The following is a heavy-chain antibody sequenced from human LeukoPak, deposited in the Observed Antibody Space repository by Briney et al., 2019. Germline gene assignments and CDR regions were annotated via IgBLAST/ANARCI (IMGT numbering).Heavy chain of an antibody. CDR1: GYTFTSYY. D-gene: IGHD1-26*01. Sequence: GASVKISCKASGYTFTSYYMHWVRQAPGQGLEWMGIINPSGGSTSYAQKFQGRVTMTRDTSTSTVYMELSSLRSEDTAVYYCAREQWDPEYFDYWGQGTLVTVSS. J-gene: IGHJ4*02. CDR2: INPSGGST. V-gene: IGHV1-46*01. CDR3: AREQWDPEYFDY.